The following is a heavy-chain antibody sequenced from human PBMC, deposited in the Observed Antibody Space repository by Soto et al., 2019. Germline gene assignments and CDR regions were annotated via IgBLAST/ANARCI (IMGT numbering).Heavy chain of an antibody. D-gene: IGHD4-4*01. Sequence: SETLSLTCTVSGGSVSSSSYYWGWIRQPPGKGLEWIGSIYYDGTTYYNPSLYSRVTISVDTSKNQFSLRLSSVTAEDTAVYYCARRDHSNSRGWGDPWGLGTLVTV. J-gene: IGHJ5*02. CDR3: ARRDHSNSRGWGDP. V-gene: IGHV4-39*01. CDR1: GGSVSSSSYY. CDR2: IYYDGTT.